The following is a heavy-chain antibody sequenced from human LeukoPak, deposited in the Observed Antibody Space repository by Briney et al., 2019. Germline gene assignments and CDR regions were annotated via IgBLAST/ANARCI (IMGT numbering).Heavy chain of an antibody. Sequence: ASVKVSCKASGYTFTCYYIHWVRQAPGQRLEWMGWINPNSGGTNYAQKFQGRVTMTRYTSISTAYMELSRLRSDDTAVYYCARAIHEEYYDSSGSPYFVHWAQGTLVTVSS. CDR2: INPNSGGT. CDR3: ARAIHEEYYDSSGSPYFVH. D-gene: IGHD3-22*01. J-gene: IGHJ4*02. V-gene: IGHV1-2*02. CDR1: GYTFTCYY.